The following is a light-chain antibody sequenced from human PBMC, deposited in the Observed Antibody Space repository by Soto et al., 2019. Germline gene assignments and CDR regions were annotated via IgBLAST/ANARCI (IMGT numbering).Light chain of an antibody. CDR1: QSVRSN. CDR2: GAS. J-gene: IGKJ5*01. CDR3: QQYNNWPAIT. Sequence: VMTQSAATLSVSPGERATLSCRASQSVRSNLAWYQQKPGQAPRLLIYGASNRVSGIPATFSGSGCGTEFTLTISSLQPEDFVVYYGQQYNNWPAITFGQGTRLEIK. V-gene: IGKV3D-15*01.